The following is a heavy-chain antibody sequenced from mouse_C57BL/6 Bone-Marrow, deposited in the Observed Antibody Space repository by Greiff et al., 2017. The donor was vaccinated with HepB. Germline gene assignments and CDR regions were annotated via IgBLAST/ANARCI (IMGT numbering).Heavy chain of an antibody. J-gene: IGHJ3*01. V-gene: IGHV3-6*01. CDR3: ARAYYPWFAY. D-gene: IGHD1-1*02. CDR2: ISYDGSN. Sequence: ESGPGLVKPSQSLSLTCSVTGYSNTSGYYWNWIRQFPGNKLEWMGYISYDGSNNYNPSLKNRISITRDTSKNQFFLKLNSVTTEDTATYYCARAYYPWFAYWGQGTLVTVSA. CDR1: GYSNTSGYY.